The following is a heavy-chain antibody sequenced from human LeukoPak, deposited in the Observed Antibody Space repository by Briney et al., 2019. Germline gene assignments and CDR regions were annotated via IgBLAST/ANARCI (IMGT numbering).Heavy chain of an antibody. Sequence: ASVKVSCKASGYTFTSYYMHWLRQAPGQGLEWMGIINPSGGSTSYAQKFQGRVTMTRDTSTSTVYMELSSLRSEDTAVYYCARADLYYDFWSGPERRWFDPWGQGTLVTVSS. CDR3: ARADLYYDFWSGPERRWFDP. D-gene: IGHD3-3*01. CDR1: GYTFTSYY. J-gene: IGHJ5*02. V-gene: IGHV1-46*01. CDR2: INPSGGST.